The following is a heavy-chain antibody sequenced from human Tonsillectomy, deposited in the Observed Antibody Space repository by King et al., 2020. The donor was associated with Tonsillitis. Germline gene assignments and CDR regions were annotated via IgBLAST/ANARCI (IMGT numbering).Heavy chain of an antibody. CDR1: GFTFSSYS. CDR2: ISSSSSYI. CDR3: ARDRETNDVDYYYYYGMDV. V-gene: IGHV3-21*01. J-gene: IGHJ6*02. D-gene: IGHD2-8*01. Sequence: VQLVESGGGLVKPGGSLRLSCAASGFTFSSYSMNWVRQAPGKGLEWVSSISSSSSYIYYADSVKGRFTISRDNAKNSLYLQMNSLRAEDTAVYYCARDRETNDVDYYYYYGMDVWGQGTTVTVSS.